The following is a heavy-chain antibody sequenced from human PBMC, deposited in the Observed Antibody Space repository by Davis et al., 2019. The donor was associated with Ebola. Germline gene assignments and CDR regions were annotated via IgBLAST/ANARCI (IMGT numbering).Heavy chain of an antibody. CDR3: ARDRYSDGSGYFFEQSH. D-gene: IGHD3-22*01. CDR2: VIPVFGTT. J-gene: IGHJ4*02. V-gene: IGHV1-69*13. Sequence: SVKVSCKASGGTFSSYAISWLRQAPGQGLEWMGWVIPVFGTTNYAQKFQGRVTITADESTSTAYMELSSLRSEDTAVYYCARDRYSDGSGYFFEQSHWGQGTLVTVSS. CDR1: GGTFSSYA.